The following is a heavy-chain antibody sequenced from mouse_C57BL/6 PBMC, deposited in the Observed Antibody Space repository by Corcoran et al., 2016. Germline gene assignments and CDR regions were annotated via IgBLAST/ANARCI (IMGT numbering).Heavy chain of an antibody. CDR3: ARRELRFAY. CDR2: INPNNGGT. J-gene: IGHJ3*01. CDR1: GYTFTDYY. V-gene: IGHV1-26*01. Sequence: EVQLQQSGPELVKPGASVKISCKASGYTFTDYYMHWVKQSHGKSLEWIGDINPNNGGTSYNQKFKGKATLTVDKSSSTAYMELRSLTSEDSACYYCARRELRFAYWGQVTLVTVSA.